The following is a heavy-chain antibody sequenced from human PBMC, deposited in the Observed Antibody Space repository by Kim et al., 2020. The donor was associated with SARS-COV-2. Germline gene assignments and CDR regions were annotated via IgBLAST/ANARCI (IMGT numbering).Heavy chain of an antibody. V-gene: IGHV3-23*01. CDR2: ISGSGGSA. Sequence: GGSLRLSCAASGFTFSSSAMSWVRQAPGKGLEWVSAISGSGGSANYADSVKGRFTISRDNSKNTLFLQMNSLRDEDTAVYYCARHATGSLYSQHWGQGTLVTVSS. CDR3: ARHATGSLYSQH. CDR1: GFTFSSSA. J-gene: IGHJ1*01. D-gene: IGHD2-2*01.